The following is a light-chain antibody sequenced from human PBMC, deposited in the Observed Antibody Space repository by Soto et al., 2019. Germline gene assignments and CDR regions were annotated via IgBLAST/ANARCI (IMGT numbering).Light chain of an antibody. V-gene: IGKV2-30*02. CDR2: EVS. CDR1: QSLIHSDGSTY. J-gene: IGKJ1*01. Sequence: DVVKTQSPLSLPVTLGQPASISCRSSQSLIHSDGSTYLSWFQQRPGQSPRRLIYEVSDRDSGVPDRFSGSGSGTDFTLKISRVEAEDVGVYYCMQGTHWPWTFGQGTEVEIK. CDR3: MQGTHWPWT.